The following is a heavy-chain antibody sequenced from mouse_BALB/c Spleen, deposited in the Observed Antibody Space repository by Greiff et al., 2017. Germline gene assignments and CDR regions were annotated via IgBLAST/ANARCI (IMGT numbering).Heavy chain of an antibody. V-gene: IGHV1-74*04. CDR1: GYTFTSYW. Sequence: VQLQQPGAELVRPGASVKLSCTASGYTFTSYWLNWVKQRPEQGLEWTGRIDPYDSETHYNQKFKDKAILTVDKSSSTAYMQLSSLTSEDSAVYYCARYDGYPWFAYWGQGTLVTVSA. CDR3: ARYDGYPWFAY. D-gene: IGHD2-3*01. CDR2: IDPYDSET. J-gene: IGHJ3*01.